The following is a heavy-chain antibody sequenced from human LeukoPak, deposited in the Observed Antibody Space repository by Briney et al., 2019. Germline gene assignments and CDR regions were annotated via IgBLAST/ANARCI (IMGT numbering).Heavy chain of an antibody. CDR3: AREAGIVVRCSDY. Sequence: GGSLRLSCAASGFTFSSYAMHWVRQAPGKGLEYVSAISSNGGSTSYANSVKGRFTISRDNSKNTLYLQMGSLRAEDMAVYYCAREAGIVVRCSDYWGQGTLVTVSS. D-gene: IGHD6-19*01. CDR1: GFTFSSYA. J-gene: IGHJ4*02. V-gene: IGHV3-64*01. CDR2: ISSNGGST.